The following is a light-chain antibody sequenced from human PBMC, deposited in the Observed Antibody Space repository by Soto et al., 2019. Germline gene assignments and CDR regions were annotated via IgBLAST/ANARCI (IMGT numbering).Light chain of an antibody. CDR1: QSVSRNY. CDR3: QQYGSSSTWT. CDR2: GAS. V-gene: IGKV3-20*01. Sequence: ESVLTQSPGTLSLSPAERATLSCVASQSVSRNYLAWSQQTPGQAPRLLIYGASTWASGIPDRFSGSGSGADFSLTISRLEPEDSAGYYCQQYGSSSTWTFGQGTKVDIK. J-gene: IGKJ1*01.